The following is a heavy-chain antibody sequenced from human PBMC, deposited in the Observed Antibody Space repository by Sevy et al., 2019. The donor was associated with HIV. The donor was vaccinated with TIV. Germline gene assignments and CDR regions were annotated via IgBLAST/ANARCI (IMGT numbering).Heavy chain of an antibody. CDR1: GYSFTSYW. Sequence: GESLKISCKGSGYSFTSYWIGWVRQMPGKGLEWMGIIYPGDSDTRYSPSFQGQVTISADKSISTAYLQWSSLKASDTAMYYCARLSSRGWRYYYYYGMDVWGQGTTVTVSS. D-gene: IGHD6-19*01. J-gene: IGHJ6*02. CDR3: ARLSSRGWRYYYYYGMDV. CDR2: IYPGDSDT. V-gene: IGHV5-51*01.